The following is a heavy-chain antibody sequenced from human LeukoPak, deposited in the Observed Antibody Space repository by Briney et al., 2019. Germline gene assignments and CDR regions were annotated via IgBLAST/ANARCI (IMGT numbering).Heavy chain of an antibody. V-gene: IGHV6-1*01. J-gene: IGHJ4*02. Sequence: SQTLSLTCGISGDSVSSNSAAWIWIRQSPARGLEWLGRTYYRSNWNYDYAVSVRGRITISPDTSRNQFSLQLNSVTPEDTAVYYCASTAPAGRYLDYWDRGTLVTVSS. CDR1: GDSVSSNSAA. CDR3: ASTAPAGRYLDY. CDR2: TYYRSNWNY. D-gene: IGHD6-13*01.